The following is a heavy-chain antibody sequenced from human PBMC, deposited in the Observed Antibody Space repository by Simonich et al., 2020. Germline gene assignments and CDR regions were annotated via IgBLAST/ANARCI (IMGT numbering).Heavy chain of an antibody. Sequence: QVQLQQWGAGLLKPSETLSLTCAVYGGSFSGYYWSWIRQPPGKGLEWIVEINHSGSNNYNPSLKSRVTISVDTSKNQFSLKLSSVTAADTAVYYCARGLRVAAAGTAFQHWGQGTLVTVSS. V-gene: IGHV4-34*01. CDR3: ARGLRVAAAGTAFQH. CDR1: GGSFSGYY. J-gene: IGHJ1*01. D-gene: IGHD6-13*01. CDR2: INHSGSN.